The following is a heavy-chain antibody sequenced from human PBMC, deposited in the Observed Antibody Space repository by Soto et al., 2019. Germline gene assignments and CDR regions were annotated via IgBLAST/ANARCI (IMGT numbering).Heavy chain of an antibody. V-gene: IGHV4-34*01. CDR2: INHSGST. CDR1: GGSFSGYY. Sequence: SETLSLTCAVYGGSFSGYYWSWIRQPPGKGLEWIGEINHSGSTNYNPSLKSRVTISVDTSKNQFSLKLGSVTAADTAVYYCARAYSSSSVFLVYYYYGMDVWGQGTTVTVSS. J-gene: IGHJ6*02. D-gene: IGHD6-6*01. CDR3: ARAYSSSSVFLVYYYYGMDV.